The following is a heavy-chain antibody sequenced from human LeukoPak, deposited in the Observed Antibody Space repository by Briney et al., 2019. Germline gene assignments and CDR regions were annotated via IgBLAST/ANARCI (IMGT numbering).Heavy chain of an antibody. V-gene: IGHV3-11*04. CDR2: ISSSGSPI. D-gene: IGHD2-2*01. CDR3: ARDVIDCSSTSCYLDWFDP. J-gene: IGHJ5*02. Sequence: PGGSLRLSCAASVFTFSDYYMSWLRQAPGKGLEWVSYISSSGSPIYYADSVKGRFTISRDNAKNSLYLHMNSLRAEDTAVYYCARDVIDCSSTSCYLDWFDPWGQGTLVTVSS. CDR1: VFTFSDYY.